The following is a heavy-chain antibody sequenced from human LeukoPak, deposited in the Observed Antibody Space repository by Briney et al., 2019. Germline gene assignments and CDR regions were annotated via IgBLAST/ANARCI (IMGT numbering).Heavy chain of an antibody. D-gene: IGHD4-17*01. Sequence: SETLSLTCAVYGGSFSGYYWSWIRQPPGKGLEWIGEINHSGSHNYNPYLKSRVTISVDTSTSQFSLKLSSVAAADTAVYYCARGVAATVTNAGYYYYYMDVWGKGTTVTVSS. V-gene: IGHV4-34*01. CDR1: GGSFSGYY. J-gene: IGHJ6*03. CDR3: ARGVAATVTNAGYYYYYMDV. CDR2: INHSGSH.